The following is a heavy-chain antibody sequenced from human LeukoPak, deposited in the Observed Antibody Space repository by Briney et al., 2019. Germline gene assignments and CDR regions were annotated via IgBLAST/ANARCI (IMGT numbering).Heavy chain of an antibody. V-gene: IGHV4-39*01. J-gene: IGHJ4*02. D-gene: IGHD1-26*01. Sequence: SETLSLTCTVSGGSISNRISYWSWIRQPPGKGLGWIATIYYGGSIYSPSLKSRLTISVVTSKNQFSLKVTSMTAADTAVYYCARRIVGVIDAFDYWGQGALVTVSS. CDR2: IYYGGS. CDR1: GGSISNRISY. CDR3: ARRIVGVIDAFDY.